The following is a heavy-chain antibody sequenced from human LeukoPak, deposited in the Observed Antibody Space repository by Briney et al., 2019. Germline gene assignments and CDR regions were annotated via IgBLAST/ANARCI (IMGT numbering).Heavy chain of an antibody. CDR2: ISGGGGST. V-gene: IGHV3-23*01. D-gene: IGHD3-22*01. Sequence: GGSLRLYCAASGFTFSSYAMSWVRQAPGKGLEWVSTISGGGGSTYYADSVRGRFTISRDNSKNTLYLQMNSLRAEDTAVYYCTTDPGDYYDSSGYRDYWGQGTLVTVSS. CDR1: GFTFSSYA. CDR3: TTDPGDYYDSSGYRDY. J-gene: IGHJ4*02.